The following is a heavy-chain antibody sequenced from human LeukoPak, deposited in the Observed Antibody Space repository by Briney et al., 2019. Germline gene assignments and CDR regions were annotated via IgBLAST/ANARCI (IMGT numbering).Heavy chain of an antibody. Sequence: SETLSLTCTVSGGSISSSSCYWGWIRQPPGKGLEWIGSIYYSGSTYYNPSLKSRVTISVDTSKNQFSLKLSSVTAADTAVYYCARHWDRQQLVFFDYWGQGTLVTVSS. V-gene: IGHV4-39*01. D-gene: IGHD6-13*01. CDR2: IYYSGST. J-gene: IGHJ4*02. CDR1: GGSISSSSCY. CDR3: ARHWDRQQLVFFDY.